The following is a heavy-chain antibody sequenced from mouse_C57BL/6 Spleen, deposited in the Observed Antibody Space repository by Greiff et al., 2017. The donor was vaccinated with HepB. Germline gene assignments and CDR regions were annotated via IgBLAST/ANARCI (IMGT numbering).Heavy chain of an antibody. Sequence: DVKLVESGGGLVKPGGSLKLSCAASGFTFSSYAMSWVRQTPEKRLEWVATISDGGSYTYYPENVKGRFTISRDNAKNNLYLQMSHLKSEDTAMYYCARGTTVWYFDVWGTGTTVTVSS. CDR3: ARGTTVWYFDV. CDR2: ISDGGSYT. V-gene: IGHV5-4*03. D-gene: IGHD1-1*01. CDR1: GFTFSSYA. J-gene: IGHJ1*03.